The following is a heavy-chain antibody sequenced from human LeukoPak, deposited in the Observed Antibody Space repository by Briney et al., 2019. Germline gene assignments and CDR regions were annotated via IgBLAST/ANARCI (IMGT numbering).Heavy chain of an antibody. CDR3: ARDSSDFGMDV. CDR1: GFTVSNNY. J-gene: IGHJ6*02. CDR2: IYSNGRT. Sequence: GGSLRLSCAASGFTVSNNYMSWVRQAPGKGLEWVSIIYSNGRTYYADSVKGRFTISRDNSKNTLYLQMNSLRAEDTAVYYCARDSSDFGMDVWGQGTTVTVSS. V-gene: IGHV3-66*01.